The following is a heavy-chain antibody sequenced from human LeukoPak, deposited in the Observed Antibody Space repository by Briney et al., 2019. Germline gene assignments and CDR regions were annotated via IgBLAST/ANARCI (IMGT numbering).Heavy chain of an antibody. Sequence: PGGSLRLSCEAPGFTFSNYAMSRVRQAPGGGLEWVSAISGSGGSTYYADSVKGRFTISRDNSKNTLHLQMNSLRADDTALYYCAKAGNNWDYYFDYWGQGTLVTVSS. D-gene: IGHD1-7*01. CDR1: GFTFSNYA. J-gene: IGHJ4*02. V-gene: IGHV3-23*01. CDR2: ISGSGGST. CDR3: AKAGNNWDYYFDY.